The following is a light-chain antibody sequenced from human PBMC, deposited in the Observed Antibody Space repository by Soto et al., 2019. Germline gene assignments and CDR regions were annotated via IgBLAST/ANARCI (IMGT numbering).Light chain of an antibody. CDR2: GAS. V-gene: IGKV3-20*01. J-gene: IGKJ3*01. CDR1: QSINSRY. Sequence: EIVLTQSPGTLSLSPGERATLSCRASQSINSRYLAWYQQKPGQAPRLLIYGASSRATGIPDRFSGSGSGKVFTLTISRLEPEDFAVYYCQQFGSSPGFTFGPGTKVDIK. CDR3: QQFGSSPGFT.